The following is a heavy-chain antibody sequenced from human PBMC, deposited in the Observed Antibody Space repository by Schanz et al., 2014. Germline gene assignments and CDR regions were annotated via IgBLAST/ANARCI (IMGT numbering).Heavy chain of an antibody. CDR3: ARIGGSVFDY. CDR2: ISGSGGNT. V-gene: IGHV3-23*01. D-gene: IGHD3-10*01. J-gene: IGHJ4*02. Sequence: EVQLLESGGGLVQPGGSLRLSCAASGFTFRGYAMSWVRQAPGRGLEWVSIISGSGGNTYYADAVRGRFTISRDNSKTTVYLQMSSLRAEDTAVYYCARIGGSVFDYWAQGTLVTVSS. CDR1: GFTFRGYA.